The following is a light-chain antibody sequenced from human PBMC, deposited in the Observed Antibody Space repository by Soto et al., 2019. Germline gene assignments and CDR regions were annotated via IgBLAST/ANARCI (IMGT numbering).Light chain of an antibody. CDR3: QQRSNWTPT. V-gene: IGKV3-11*01. CDR1: QSVSSY. Sequence: EFVLTQSPGTLSLSPGERATLSCRASQSVSSYLAWYQQKPGQDPRLLIYDASNRATGIPAGFSGSGSGTDFNLTISRLETEDFAVYYCQQRSNWTPTFGQGTRVDIK. J-gene: IGKJ5*01. CDR2: DAS.